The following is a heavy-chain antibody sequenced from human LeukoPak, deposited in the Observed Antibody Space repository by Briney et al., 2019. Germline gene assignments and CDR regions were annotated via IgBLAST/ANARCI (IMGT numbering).Heavy chain of an antibody. J-gene: IGHJ3*02. V-gene: IGHV3-48*03. Sequence: GGSLRLSCAASGFSVGSSEMDWVRQAPGKGLEWVSYIRSDNTVLYADSVKGRFTISSDRATNSLFLQMNSLRAEDTAVYYCATSGRIKRDAFDIWGQGTMVTVSS. CDR3: ATSGRIKRDAFDI. CDR2: IRSDNTV. D-gene: IGHD1-26*01. CDR1: GFSVGSSE.